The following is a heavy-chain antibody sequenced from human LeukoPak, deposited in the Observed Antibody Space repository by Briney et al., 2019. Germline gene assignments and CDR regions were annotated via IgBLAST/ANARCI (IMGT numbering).Heavy chain of an antibody. CDR2: SRNKDNSYTT. V-gene: IGHV3-72*01. CDR1: GFSFSDYY. CDR3: ARDTVNRDGDNSYYWNFDL. Sequence: PGGSLRLSCAASGFSFSDYYMEWVRQVPGKGLEWVGCSRNKDNSYTTEYAASVKGRFTISRDDSKKSLYLQMSSLKTEDTAVNYCARDTVNRDGDNSYYWNFDLWGRGTLVTVSS. J-gene: IGHJ2*01. D-gene: IGHD5-24*01.